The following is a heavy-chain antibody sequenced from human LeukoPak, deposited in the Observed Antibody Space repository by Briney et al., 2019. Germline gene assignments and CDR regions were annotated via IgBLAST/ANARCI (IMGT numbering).Heavy chain of an antibody. CDR1: GFTFDDYG. Sequence: GGSLRLSCAASGFTFDDYGMSWVRQAPGKGLEWVAIIAYDGSSKYYTDSVKGRFTISRDDSKNALYLQMNSLRAEDTAIYYCARAVRDLSVDYWGQGTLVTVSS. J-gene: IGHJ4*02. V-gene: IGHV3-30*03. CDR3: ARAVRDLSVDY. D-gene: IGHD3-3*01. CDR2: IAYDGSSK.